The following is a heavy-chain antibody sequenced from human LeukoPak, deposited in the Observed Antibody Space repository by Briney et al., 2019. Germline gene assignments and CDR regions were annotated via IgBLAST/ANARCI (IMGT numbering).Heavy chain of an antibody. J-gene: IGHJ4*02. CDR1: GGSISSYY. D-gene: IGHD5-18*01. V-gene: IGHV4-4*07. Sequence: SETLSLTCTVSGGSISSYYWSWIRQPAGKGLEWLGRIYTSGSTNYNPSLKSRVTMSVDTSKNQFSLKLSSVTAADTAVYYCAREGLYGYNNWIDYWGQGTLVTVSS. CDR2: IYTSGST. CDR3: AREGLYGYNNWIDY.